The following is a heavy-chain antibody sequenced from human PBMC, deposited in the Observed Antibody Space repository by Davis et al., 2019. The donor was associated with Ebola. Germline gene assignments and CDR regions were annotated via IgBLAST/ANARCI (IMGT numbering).Heavy chain of an antibody. D-gene: IGHD2-8*02. CDR3: ASLLVEPGYFYHGLDV. Sequence: HSQTLSLTCAISGDYVSRGSTAWNWIRQSPSRGLEWLGRTYYSSKWFNDYAVSVKSRITISADTSKNQFSLQLNSVTPEDTAVYYCASLLVEPGYFYHGLDVWGQGTAVTVPS. V-gene: IGHV6-1*01. CDR2: TYYSSKWFN. J-gene: IGHJ6*02. CDR1: GDYVSRGSTA.